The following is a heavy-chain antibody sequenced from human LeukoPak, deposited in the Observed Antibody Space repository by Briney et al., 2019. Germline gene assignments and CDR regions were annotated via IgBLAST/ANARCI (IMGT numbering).Heavy chain of an antibody. D-gene: IGHD3-3*01. CDR3: ARGLEGQYYDFWSGYYTGDWFDP. Sequence: ASVKVSCKASGYTFTSYDINWVRQATGQGLEXXXXXXXXXXXXGYAQKFQGRVTMTRNTSISTAYMELSSLRSEDTAVYYCARGLEGQYYDFWSGYYTGDWFDPWGQGTLVTVSS. CDR2: XXXXXXXX. CDR1: GYTFTSYD. V-gene: IGHV1-8*01. J-gene: IGHJ5*02.